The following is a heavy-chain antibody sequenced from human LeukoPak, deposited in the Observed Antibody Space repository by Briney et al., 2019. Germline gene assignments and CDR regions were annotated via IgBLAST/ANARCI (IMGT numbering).Heavy chain of an antibody. CDR3: ARDSPCYGGKSLSY. J-gene: IGHJ4*02. V-gene: IGHV3-48*01. Sequence: GGSLRLSCAASGFTFSSYSMNWVRQAPGKGLEWVSYISSSSSTIYYADSVKGRFTISRDNAKNSLYLQMNSLRAEDTAVYYCARDSPCYGGKSLSYWGQGTLVTVSS. CDR1: GFTFSSYS. CDR2: ISSSSSTI. D-gene: IGHD4-23*01.